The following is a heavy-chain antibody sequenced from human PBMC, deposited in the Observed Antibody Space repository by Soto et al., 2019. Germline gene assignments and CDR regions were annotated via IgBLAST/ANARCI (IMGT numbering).Heavy chain of an antibody. J-gene: IGHJ5*02. V-gene: IGHV1-8*01. CDR1: GYTFTSYD. D-gene: IGHD4-4*01. CDR3: ARGLPPGGGSNYVRWFDP. Sequence: ASVKVSCKASGYTFTSYDINWVRQATGQGLEWMGWMNPNSGNTGYAQKFQGRVTMTRNTPISTAYMELSSLRSEDTAVYYCARGLPPGGGSNYVRWFDPWGQGTLVTVSS. CDR2: MNPNSGNT.